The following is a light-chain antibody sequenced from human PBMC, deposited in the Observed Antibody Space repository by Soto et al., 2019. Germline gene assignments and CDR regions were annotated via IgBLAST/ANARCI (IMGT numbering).Light chain of an antibody. CDR3: QQRSNWPTWT. Sequence: EIVMTQSPGTLSLSPGERATLSCRASQSVGASYLAWYQQKPGQAPRLLIYGASSRATGIPARFSGSGSGTDFTLTISSLEPEDFAVYYCQQRSNWPTWTFGQGTRWIS. J-gene: IGKJ1*01. CDR1: QSVGASY. CDR2: GAS. V-gene: IGKV3D-20*02.